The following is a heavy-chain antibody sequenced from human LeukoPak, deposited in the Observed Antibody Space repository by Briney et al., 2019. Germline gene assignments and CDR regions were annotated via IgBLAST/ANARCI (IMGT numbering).Heavy chain of an antibody. V-gene: IGHV3-48*03. Sequence: GGSLRLSCAASGFSFSSYEMSWVRQAPGRGLEWISYISSGSSTIYYADSVRGRFTVSRDNAKNSLYLKMNSLRAEDTAVYYCARYGDYVVGYFDYWGQGALVTVSS. J-gene: IGHJ4*02. CDR1: GFSFSSYE. CDR3: ARYGDYVVGYFDY. CDR2: ISSGSSTI. D-gene: IGHD4-17*01.